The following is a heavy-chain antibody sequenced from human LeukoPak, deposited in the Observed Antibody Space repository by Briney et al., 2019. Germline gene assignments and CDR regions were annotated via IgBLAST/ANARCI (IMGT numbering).Heavy chain of an antibody. D-gene: IGHD3-22*01. CDR3: ARVVSENSGYQGY. J-gene: IGHJ4*02. Sequence: GGSLRLSCAASGFTFRDYYMSWIRQSPGNGLEWVSYISTSGSTIYYADSVKDRFTVSRHIAKNSLFLQMNRLRDEETAVYYCARVVSENSGYQGYGGQGTLATV. V-gene: IGHV3-11*04. CDR1: GFTFRDYY. CDR2: ISTSGSTI.